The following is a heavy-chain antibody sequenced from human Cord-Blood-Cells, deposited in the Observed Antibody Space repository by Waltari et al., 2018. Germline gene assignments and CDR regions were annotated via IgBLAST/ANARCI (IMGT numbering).Heavy chain of an antibody. D-gene: IGHD1-7*01. J-gene: IGHJ6*03. CDR1: GGSISSSY. Sequence: QVQLQESGPGLVKPSETLSLTCTVSGGSISSSYWSWIRQPAGKGLAWIGRIYPSGSTNYNPSLKSRVTMSVDTSKNQFSLKLSSVTAADTAVYYCARELELPSYYYYYYMDVWGKGTTVTVSS. CDR3: ARELELPSYYYYYYMDV. V-gene: IGHV4-4*07. CDR2: IYPSGST.